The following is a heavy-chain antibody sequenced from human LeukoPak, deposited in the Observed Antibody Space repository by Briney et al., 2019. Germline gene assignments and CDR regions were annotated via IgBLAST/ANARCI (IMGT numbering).Heavy chain of an antibody. CDR2: ISVSGGSP. Sequence: GGSLRLSCAASGFTFSSYAMHWVRQAPGKGLDWVSTISVSGGSPNYADSVKGRFTISRDNSKNTLFLQMNSLRAEDTALYYCAKGLREYDFWSGYATWGQGTLVTVSS. CDR1: GFTFSSYA. CDR3: AKGLREYDFWSGYAT. V-gene: IGHV3-23*01. J-gene: IGHJ5*02. D-gene: IGHD3-3*01.